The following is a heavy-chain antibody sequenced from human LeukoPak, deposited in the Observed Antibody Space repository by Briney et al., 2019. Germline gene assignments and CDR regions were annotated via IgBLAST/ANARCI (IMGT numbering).Heavy chain of an antibody. CDR1: GYSVTVYC. CDR3: ATVDQWLAYDY. D-gene: IGHD6-19*01. J-gene: IGHJ4*02. V-gene: IGHV1-2*02. Sequence: ASVTVSFTASGYSVTVYCIHWGGQAPGQGIEWMGWINPNNGGTNFAQKFQGRVTMTRDTSITTIHMELSSLRSDDTAVYYCATVDQWLAYDYWGQGTLVTVSS. CDR2: INPNNGGT.